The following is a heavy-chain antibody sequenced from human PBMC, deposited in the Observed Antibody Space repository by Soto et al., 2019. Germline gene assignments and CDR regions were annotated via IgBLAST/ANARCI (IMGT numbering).Heavy chain of an antibody. CDR3: ARGGIYCSSTSCYIGTVTDAFDI. V-gene: IGHV1-46*03. J-gene: IGHJ3*02. Sequence: ASVKVSCKASGYTFTSYYMHWVRQAPGQGLEWMGIINPSGGSTSYAQKFQGRVTMTRDTSTSTVYMELCSLRSEDTAVYYCARGGIYCSSTSCYIGTVTDAFDIWGQGTMVTVSS. D-gene: IGHD2-2*02. CDR1: GYTFTSYY. CDR2: INPSGGST.